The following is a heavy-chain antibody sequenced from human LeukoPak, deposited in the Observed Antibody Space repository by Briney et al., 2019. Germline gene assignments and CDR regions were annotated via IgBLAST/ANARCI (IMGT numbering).Heavy chain of an antibody. D-gene: IGHD5-12*01. CDR2: IYSSGST. CDR3: ARQYSAYLYNGFDP. V-gene: IGHV4-4*07. Sequence: SETLSLTCTVSRGSISSYYWSWIRQPAGKGLEWIGHIYSSGSTNYNPSLKSRVTMSVDTSKNQFPLKLSSVTAADTAIYYCARQYSAYLYNGFDPWGQGTLVTVSS. J-gene: IGHJ5*02. CDR1: RGSISSYY.